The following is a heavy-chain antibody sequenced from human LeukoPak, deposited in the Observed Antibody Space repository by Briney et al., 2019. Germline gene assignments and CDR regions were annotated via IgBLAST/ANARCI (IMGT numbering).Heavy chain of an antibody. CDR2: IYTSGRT. CDR1: GGSISSYY. V-gene: IGHV4-4*07. J-gene: IGHJ5*02. Sequence: SETLSLTCTVSGGSISSYYWSWIRQAAGKGLEWIGRIYTSGRTDYNPSLRSRVTMSLDTSKNQFSLKLSSVTAADTAFYYCARDLITPPYNWFDPWGQGTLVTVSS. D-gene: IGHD5-24*01. CDR3: ARDLITPPYNWFDP.